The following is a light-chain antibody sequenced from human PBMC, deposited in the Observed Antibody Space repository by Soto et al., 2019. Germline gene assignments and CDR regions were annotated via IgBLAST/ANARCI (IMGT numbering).Light chain of an antibody. CDR3: QHYDTYSGT. CDR1: QIISTW. CDR2: RAS. Sequence: DIQLTQSPSSLSASVGDRVTITRRASQIISTWLAWYQQKSGEAPKLLIYRASNLVSGVPSWFSGSGSGTEFTLTISGLQPDDFSIYYYQHYDTYSGTFGPGTKVDL. J-gene: IGKJ3*01. V-gene: IGKV1-5*03.